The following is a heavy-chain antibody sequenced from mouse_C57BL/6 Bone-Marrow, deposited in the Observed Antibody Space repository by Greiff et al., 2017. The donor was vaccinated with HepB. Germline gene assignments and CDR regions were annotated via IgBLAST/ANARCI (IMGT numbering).Heavy chain of an antibody. Sequence: EVQRVESGGGLVKPGGSLKLSCAASGFTFSSYAMSWVRQTPEKRLEWVATISDGGSYTYYPDNVKGRFTISRDNAKNNLYLQMSHLKSEDTAMYYCARGDYYGYYYAMDYWGQGTSVTVSS. D-gene: IGHD1-1*01. CDR3: ARGDYYGYYYAMDY. J-gene: IGHJ4*01. CDR1: GFTFSSYA. CDR2: ISDGGSYT. V-gene: IGHV5-4*01.